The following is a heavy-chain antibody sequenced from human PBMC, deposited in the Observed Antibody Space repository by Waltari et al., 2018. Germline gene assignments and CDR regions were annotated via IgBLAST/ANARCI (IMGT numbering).Heavy chain of an antibody. CDR1: GYTLTELS. CDR2: LDPEDGET. D-gene: IGHD2-2*01. J-gene: IGHJ3*02. CDR3: ASIVVVPAALAGAFDI. Sequence: QVQLVQSGAEVKKPGASVKVSCKVSGYTLTELSMHWVRQAPGKGLEWMGGLDPEDGETIYAQKFQGRVTMTEDTSTDTAYMELSSLRSEDTAVYYCASIVVVPAALAGAFDIWGQGTMVTVSS. V-gene: IGHV1-24*01.